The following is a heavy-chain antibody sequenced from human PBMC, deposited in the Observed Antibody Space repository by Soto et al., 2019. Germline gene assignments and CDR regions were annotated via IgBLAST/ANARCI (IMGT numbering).Heavy chain of an antibody. CDR3: ATAQSGDFLRGDWFDP. CDR1: GYTLTELS. V-gene: IGHV1-24*01. J-gene: IGHJ5*02. CDR2: FDPEDGET. D-gene: IGHD3-3*01. Sequence: ASVKVSCKVSGYTLTELSMHWVRQAPGKGLEWMGGFDPEDGETIYAQKFQGRVTMTEDTSTDTAYMELSSLRSEDTAVYYCATAQSGDFLRGDWFDPWRQRTLVTVSS.